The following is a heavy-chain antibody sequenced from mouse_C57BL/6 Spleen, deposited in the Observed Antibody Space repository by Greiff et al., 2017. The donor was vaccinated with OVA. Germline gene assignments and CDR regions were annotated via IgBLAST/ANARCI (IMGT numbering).Heavy chain of an antibody. V-gene: IGHV1-15*01. CDR3: TRRVLHYGSSLYYAMDY. D-gene: IGHD1-1*01. CDR2: IDPETGGT. J-gene: IGHJ4*01. CDR1: GYTFTDYE. Sequence: SGAELVRPGASVTLSCKASGYTFTDYEMHWVKQTPVHGLEWIGAIDPETGGTAYNQKFKGKAILTADKSSSTAYMELRSLTSEDSAVYYCTRRVLHYGSSLYYAMDYWGQGTSVTVSS.